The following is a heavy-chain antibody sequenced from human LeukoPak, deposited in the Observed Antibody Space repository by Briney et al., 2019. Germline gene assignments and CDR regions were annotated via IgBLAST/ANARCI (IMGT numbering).Heavy chain of an antibody. CDR3: ARVPALYCSSTSCLDAFDI. Sequence: PSETLSLTCTVSGGSISSGSYYWSWIRQPAGKGLEWIGRIYTSGSTNYNPSLKSRVTISVDTSKNQFSLKLSSVTAADTAVYYCARVPALYCSSTSCLDAFDIWGQGTMVTVSS. CDR1: GGSISSGSYY. V-gene: IGHV4-61*02. CDR2: IYTSGST. D-gene: IGHD2-2*01. J-gene: IGHJ3*02.